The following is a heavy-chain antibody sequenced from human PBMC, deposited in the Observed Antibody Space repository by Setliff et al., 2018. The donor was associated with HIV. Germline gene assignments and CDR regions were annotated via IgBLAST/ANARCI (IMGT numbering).Heavy chain of an antibody. Sequence: PSETLSLTCTVSGGSISSYYWSWIRQPPGKGLEWIGYIYTSGSINYNPSLKSRVTISVDTSRTQFSLKLRSVTAADTAVYYCARVGASGVPSTMDYYYYMDVWGKGTTVTVS. CDR1: GGSISSYY. J-gene: IGHJ6*03. V-gene: IGHV4-4*09. D-gene: IGHD3-10*01. CDR2: IYTSGSI. CDR3: ARVGASGVPSTMDYYYYMDV.